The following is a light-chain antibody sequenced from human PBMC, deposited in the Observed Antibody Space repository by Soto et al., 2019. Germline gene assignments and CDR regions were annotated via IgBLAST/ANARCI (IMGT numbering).Light chain of an antibody. CDR1: QSISNH. V-gene: IGKV1-39*01. J-gene: IGKJ1*01. Sequence: DIQMNQSPSSLSATVEDRVIITGRASQSISNHLNWYQQKPGKAPKILIFAASSLQSGVPSRFSGSRSGPDCTLPISSLQPEDFETYYCQQSYSSPPTFGQGTKVDIK. CDR3: QQSYSSPPT. CDR2: AAS.